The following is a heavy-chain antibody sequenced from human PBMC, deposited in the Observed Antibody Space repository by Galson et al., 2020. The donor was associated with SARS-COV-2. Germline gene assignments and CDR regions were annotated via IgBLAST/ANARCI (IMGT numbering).Heavy chain of an antibody. Sequence: SVKVSCKASGGTFSSYAISWVRQAPGQGLEWMGGIIPILGIANYAQKFQGRVTITADKSTSTAYMELSSLRSEDTAVYYCAGYGDSYYYDSSGSFDYWGQGTLVTVSS. CDR1: GGTFSSYA. CDR2: IIPILGIA. J-gene: IGHJ4*02. V-gene: IGHV1-69*10. D-gene: IGHD3-22*01. CDR3: AGYGDSYYYDSSGSFDY.